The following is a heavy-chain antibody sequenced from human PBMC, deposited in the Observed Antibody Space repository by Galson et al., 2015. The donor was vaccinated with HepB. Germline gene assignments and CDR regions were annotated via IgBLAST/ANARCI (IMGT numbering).Heavy chain of an antibody. V-gene: IGHV2-70*11. Sequence: PALVKPTQTLTLTCTFPGFSLTTSGACVNWIRQPPGKALEWLARIDWDDDKYYSTSLKTRLTISKDTSKNQVVLTMTNMDPVDTATYYCARMAAAGTDDYWGQGTLVTVSS. CDR1: GFSLTTSGAC. J-gene: IGHJ4*02. D-gene: IGHD6-13*01. CDR3: ARMAAAGTDDY. CDR2: IDWDDDK.